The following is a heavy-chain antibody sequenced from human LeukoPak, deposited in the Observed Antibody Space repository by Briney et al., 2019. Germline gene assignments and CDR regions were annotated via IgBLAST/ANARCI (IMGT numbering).Heavy chain of an antibody. Sequence: GASVKVSCKASGYSFTDYYIHWVRQAPGQGLEWMGRINPSGGTNYAQKFQGRVTMTRDTSISTAYMDLSRLRSDDTAVCYCARVDCSSTNCYLTEDEYFDYWGQGTLVTVSS. CDR3: ARVDCSSTNCYLTEDEYFDY. CDR1: GYSFTDYY. V-gene: IGHV1-2*06. J-gene: IGHJ4*02. CDR2: INPSGGT. D-gene: IGHD2-2*01.